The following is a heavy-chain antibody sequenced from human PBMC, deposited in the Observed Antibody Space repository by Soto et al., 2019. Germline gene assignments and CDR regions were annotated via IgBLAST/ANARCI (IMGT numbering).Heavy chain of an antibody. V-gene: IGHV3-7*01. Sequence: GGSLRLSCAASGFTFSSYWMSWVRQAPGKGLEWVANIKEDGSQKWYVDSVRGRFTISRDNAKNSLYVHMNSLKAEDTAVYYCARDGSGADYYYYYYGMDVWGQGTTVTVSS. CDR3: ARDGSGADYYYYYYGMDV. D-gene: IGHD3-3*01. CDR2: IKEDGSQK. J-gene: IGHJ6*02. CDR1: GFTFSSYW.